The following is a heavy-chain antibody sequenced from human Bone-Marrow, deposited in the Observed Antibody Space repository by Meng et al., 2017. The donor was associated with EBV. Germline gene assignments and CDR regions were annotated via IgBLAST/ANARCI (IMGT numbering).Heavy chain of an antibody. V-gene: IGHV4-39*07. CDR1: GASISSTTYY. D-gene: IGHD5-18*01. CDR2: MSYSSRTT. Sequence: QLPLKASGPGRVTPSETLSLTCSVPGASISSTTYYWGWIRQSPGKGLEWIGSMSYSSRTTSYNASLKTRVSISIDSSKNQFSLRLQSVTAADTAVYYCATSYGYTSTYWGPGTLVTVSS. J-gene: IGHJ4*02. CDR3: ATSYGYTSTY.